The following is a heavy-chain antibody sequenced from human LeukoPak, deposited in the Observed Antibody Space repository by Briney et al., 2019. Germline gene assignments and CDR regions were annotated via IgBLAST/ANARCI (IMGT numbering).Heavy chain of an antibody. CDR3: ARDSPISCSGGSCQNWFDP. CDR2: ISYDGINK. V-gene: IGHV3-30-3*01. Sequence: GGSLRLSCAASGLTFSSYAMHWVRQAPGKGLEWVAVISYDGINKYYADSVNDRFTISRDNSKNTLYLQMNSLRAEDTAVYYCARDSPISCSGGSCQNWFDPWGQGTLVTVSS. D-gene: IGHD2-15*01. J-gene: IGHJ5*02. CDR1: GLTFSSYA.